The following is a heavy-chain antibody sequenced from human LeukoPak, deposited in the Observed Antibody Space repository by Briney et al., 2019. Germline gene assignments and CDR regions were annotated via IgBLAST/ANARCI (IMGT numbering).Heavy chain of an antibody. CDR3: ATTVTTWYYFDY. J-gene: IGHJ4*02. CDR2: LTSSSDTT. Sequence: PGGSLRLSCAASGFTFSSYVMSWVRQAPGKGLEWVAALTSSSDTTYYGDSVKGRFTISRDNSKNTLYLQMHSLRAEDTAVYYCATTVTTWYYFDYWGQGTLVTVSS. D-gene: IGHD4-11*01. V-gene: IGHV3-23*01. CDR1: GFTFSSYV.